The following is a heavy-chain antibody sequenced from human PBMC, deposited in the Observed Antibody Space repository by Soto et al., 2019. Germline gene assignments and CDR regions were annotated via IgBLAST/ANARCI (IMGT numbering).Heavy chain of an antibody. J-gene: IGHJ6*02. Sequence: QVQLVESGGGVVQPGRSLRLSCAASGFTFSSYGMHWVRQAPGKGLEWVAVISYDGSNKYYADSVKGRFTISRDNSKNTLYLQMNSLRAEDTGVYYCAKGENLLWYMDVWGQGTTVTVSS. V-gene: IGHV3-30*18. CDR3: AKGENLLWYMDV. D-gene: IGHD3-10*01. CDR2: ISYDGSNK. CDR1: GFTFSSYG.